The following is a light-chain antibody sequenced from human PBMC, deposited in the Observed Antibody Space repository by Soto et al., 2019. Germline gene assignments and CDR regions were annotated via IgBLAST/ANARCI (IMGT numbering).Light chain of an antibody. V-gene: IGKV3-11*01. CDR1: QSVSSSY. Sequence: EIVLTQSPGTLSLTPGERATLSCRASQSVSSSYLAWYQQKPGQAPRLLIYDASNRATGVPARFSGSGSGTDFTLTISSLEPEDFAVYYCQQRSNWPPIPFGQGTRLEI. CDR3: QQRSNWPPIP. J-gene: IGKJ5*01. CDR2: DAS.